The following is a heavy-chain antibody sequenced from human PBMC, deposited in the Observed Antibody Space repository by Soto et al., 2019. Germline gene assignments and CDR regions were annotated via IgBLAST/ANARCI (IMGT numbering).Heavy chain of an antibody. CDR2: IRPGGEST. CDR3: AKGTASSSFCES. J-gene: IGHJ5*02. CDR1: GFTFSSCG. V-gene: IGHV3-23*01. Sequence: GGSLRLSCAASGFTFSSCGMSWVRQAPGKGLEWVSTIRPGGESTFYADSVKGRFTISRDNSRDTIYLEMNNLRADDTAVYYCAKGTASSSFCESWGRGTLVTVSS. D-gene: IGHD2-15*01.